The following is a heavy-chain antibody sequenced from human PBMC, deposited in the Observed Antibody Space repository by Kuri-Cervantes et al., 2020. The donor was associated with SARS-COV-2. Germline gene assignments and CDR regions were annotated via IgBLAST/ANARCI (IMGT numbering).Heavy chain of an antibody. D-gene: IGHD2-2*01. J-gene: IGHJ5*02. V-gene: IGHV4-30-4*08. CDR1: GFTFSRYA. CDR3: ARYYIVVVPAAANWFDP. CDR2: IYYSGST. Sequence: LRLSCAASGFTFSRYAMSWVRQAPGKGLEWIGYIYYSGSTYYNPSLKSRVTISVDTSKNQFSLKLSSVTAADTAVYYCARYYIVVVPAAANWFDPWGQGTLVTVSS.